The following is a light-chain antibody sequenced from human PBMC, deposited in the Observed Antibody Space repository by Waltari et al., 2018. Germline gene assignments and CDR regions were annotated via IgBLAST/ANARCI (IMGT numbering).Light chain of an antibody. CDR1: RSDIGGYHY. CDR2: DVS. CDR3: TSYTSTNTVI. J-gene: IGLJ2*01. V-gene: IGLV2-14*03. Sequence: QSVLPQPASVSGSPGQSIPISCTGPRSDIGGYHYVPWYQQHPAKAPKLMIYDVSRWPSGVSHRFSGSKSGNTASLTISGLQAEDEAHYYCTSYTSTNTVIFGGGTKVTVL.